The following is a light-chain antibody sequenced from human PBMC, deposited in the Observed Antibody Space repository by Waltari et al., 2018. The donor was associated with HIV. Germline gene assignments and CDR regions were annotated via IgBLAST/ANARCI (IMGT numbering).Light chain of an antibody. Sequence: EIVLTQSQANLSLSPGERATLSCRASQSVSNYLAWFQQKPGQVPRLLIYGASTRATGIPARFSGSGSGTDFTLTISSLEPGDFAVYYCQQRSNWPITFGQGTRLEIK. V-gene: IGKV3-11*01. CDR3: QQRSNWPIT. J-gene: IGKJ5*01. CDR2: GAS. CDR1: QSVSNY.